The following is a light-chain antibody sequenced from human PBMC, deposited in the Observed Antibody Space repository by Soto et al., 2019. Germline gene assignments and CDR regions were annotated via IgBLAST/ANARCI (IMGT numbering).Light chain of an antibody. CDR1: QSVSSSY. CDR3: EHDDKLIT. Sequence: EIVLTQSPGTLSLSPGERATLSCRASQSVSSSYLAWYQQKPGQAPRLLIYGASRRATGIPDRFSGSGCGTDFTLTSNRLEAEDFAVHYCEHDDKLITFGGGTKVEIK. J-gene: IGKJ4*01. V-gene: IGKV3-20*01. CDR2: GAS.